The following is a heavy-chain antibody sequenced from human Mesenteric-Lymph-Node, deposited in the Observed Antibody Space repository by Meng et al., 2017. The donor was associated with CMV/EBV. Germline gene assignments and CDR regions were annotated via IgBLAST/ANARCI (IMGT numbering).Heavy chain of an antibody. D-gene: IGHD4/OR15-4a*01. J-gene: IGHJ6*02. V-gene: IGHV4-59*01. Sequence: SETLSLTCTVSGGSISSYYWSWIRQPPGKGLEWIGYIYYSGSTNYNPSLKSRVTISVDTSKNQFSLKLSSVTAADTAVYYCARYGGKFDYYYGMDVWGQGTTVTVSS. CDR1: GGSISSYY. CDR2: IYYSGST. CDR3: ARYGGKFDYYYGMDV.